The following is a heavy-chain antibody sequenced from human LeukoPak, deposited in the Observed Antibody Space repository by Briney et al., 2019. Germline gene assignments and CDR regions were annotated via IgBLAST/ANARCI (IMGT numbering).Heavy chain of an antibody. J-gene: IGHJ4*02. CDR2: INSDGSST. Sequence: VQPGGSLRLSCAASGFTFSGYWMHWVRQAPGKGLVWVSRINSDGSSTSYADSVKGRFTISRDNAKNTLYLQMNSLRAEDTAVYYCATLPWFGECDYWGQGTLVTVSS. D-gene: IGHD3-10*01. CDR3: ATLPWFGECDY. CDR1: GFTFSGYW. V-gene: IGHV3-74*01.